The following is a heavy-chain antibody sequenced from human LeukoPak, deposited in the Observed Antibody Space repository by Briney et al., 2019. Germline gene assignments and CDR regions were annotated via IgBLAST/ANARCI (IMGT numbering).Heavy chain of an antibody. CDR3: ARIVATFWYFDL. D-gene: IGHD5-12*01. V-gene: IGHV4-59*01. Sequence: PSETLSLTCTVPGGSISSYYWSWIRQPPGKGLEWIGYIYYSGSTNYNPSLKSRVTISVDTSKNQFSLKLSSVTAADTAVYYCARIVATFWYFDLWGRGTLVTVSS. J-gene: IGHJ2*01. CDR2: IYYSGST. CDR1: GGSISSYY.